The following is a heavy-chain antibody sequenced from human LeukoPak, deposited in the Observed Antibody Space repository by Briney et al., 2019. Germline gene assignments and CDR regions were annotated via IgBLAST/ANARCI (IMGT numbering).Heavy chain of an antibody. D-gene: IGHD1-1*01. V-gene: IGHV4-39*07. CDR2: IYYSGST. J-gene: IGHJ6*03. Sequence: SETLSLTCTVSGGSISSSSYYWGWIRQPPGKGLEWIGSIYYSGSTYYNPSLKSRVTISVDTSKNQFSLKLSSVTAADTAVYYCARDWSYNYYYYMDVWGKGTTVTVSS. CDR1: GGSISSSSYY. CDR3: ARDWSYNYYYYMDV.